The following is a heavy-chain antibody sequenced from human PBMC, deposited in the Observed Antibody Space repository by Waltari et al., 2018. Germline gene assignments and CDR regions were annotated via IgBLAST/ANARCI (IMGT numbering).Heavy chain of an antibody. Sequence: EVEEVESGGHLGQPGGSLRLSGTASDFDTSSHEMHWVRQAPVKGLEWVSYINHNSATTHYADSVRGRFTISRDNAKNTLFLHMNSLRVEDTAIYYCGRSYYETFDYWGQGTLVTVSS. V-gene: IGHV3-48*03. CDR3: GRSYYETFDY. CDR1: DFDTSSHE. J-gene: IGHJ4*02. D-gene: IGHD3-10*01. CDR2: INHNSATT.